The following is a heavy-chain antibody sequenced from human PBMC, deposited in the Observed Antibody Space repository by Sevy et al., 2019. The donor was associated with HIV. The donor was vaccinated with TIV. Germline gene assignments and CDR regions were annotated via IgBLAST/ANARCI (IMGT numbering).Heavy chain of an antibody. D-gene: IGHD3-22*01. CDR1: GFTFSDYY. CDR3: ARGYYDSSGYLDAFDI. Sequence: GGSLRLSCAASGFTFSDYYMSWIRQAPGKGLEWVSYISSSGSTIYYADSVKGRFTISRDNAKKSLSLQMNSLRAEDTAVYYCARGYYDSSGYLDAFDIWGHGTMVTVSS. J-gene: IGHJ3*02. CDR2: ISSSGSTI. V-gene: IGHV3-11*01.